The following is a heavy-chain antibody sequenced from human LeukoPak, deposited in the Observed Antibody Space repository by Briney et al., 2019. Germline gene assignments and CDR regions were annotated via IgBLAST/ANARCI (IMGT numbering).Heavy chain of an antibody. CDR2: IRYDGSNK. CDR3: ARTTHIVVGATTGDAFDI. D-gene: IGHD1-26*01. CDR1: GFTFSSYG. J-gene: IGHJ3*02. V-gene: IGHV3-30*02. Sequence: PGGSLRLSCAASGFTFSSYGMHWVRQAPGKGLEWVAFIRYDGSNKYYADSVKGRFTISRDNSKNTLYLQMNSLRAEDTAVYYCARTTHIVVGATTGDAFDICGQGTMVTVSS.